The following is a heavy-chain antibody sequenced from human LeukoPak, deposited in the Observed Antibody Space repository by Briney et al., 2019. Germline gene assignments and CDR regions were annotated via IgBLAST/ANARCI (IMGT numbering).Heavy chain of an antibody. J-gene: IGHJ4*02. V-gene: IGHV1-24*01. CDR1: GSSLSELS. D-gene: IGHD5-18*01. CDR2: FDVIDSET. CDR3: AAGRPYSFLDY. Sequence: GASVKVSCTVSGSSLSELSLYWVRQAPGKGLEWMGGFDVIDSETFYAQKFQGRVTMTEDSSTDTAYMELRSLTSDDTALYYCAAGRPYSFLDYWGQGTLVTVSS.